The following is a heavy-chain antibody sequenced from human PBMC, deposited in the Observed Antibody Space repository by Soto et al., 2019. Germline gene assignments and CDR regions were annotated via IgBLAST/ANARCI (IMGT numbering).Heavy chain of an antibody. CDR1: GFTFGSYS. V-gene: IGHV3-48*01. CDR3: ARDQQDIVVVPAAYNWFDP. Sequence: GGSLRLSCAASGFTFGSYSMNWVRQAPGKGLEWVSFILSSSGVIYYADSVKGRFTISRDNAKNSLYLQMNSLRTEDTAVYYCARDQQDIVVVPAAYNWFDPWGQGTLVTVSS. D-gene: IGHD2-2*01. CDR2: ILSSSGVI. J-gene: IGHJ5*02.